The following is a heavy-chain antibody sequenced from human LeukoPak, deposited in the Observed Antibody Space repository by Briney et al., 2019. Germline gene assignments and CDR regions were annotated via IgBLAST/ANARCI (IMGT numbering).Heavy chain of an antibody. J-gene: IGHJ3*02. CDR3: ARYYRYQLLTYDAFDI. D-gene: IGHD2-2*01. CDR1: GYSLSRGYY. V-gene: IGHV4-38-2*01. CDR2: IYHSGST. Sequence: SETLSLPCGVSGYSLSRGYYWGWIRQPPGKGLEWIGSIYHSGSTYYNPSLKSRVTISVDTSKNQFSLKLSSVTAADTAVYYCARYYRYQLLTYDAFDIWGQGTMVTVSS.